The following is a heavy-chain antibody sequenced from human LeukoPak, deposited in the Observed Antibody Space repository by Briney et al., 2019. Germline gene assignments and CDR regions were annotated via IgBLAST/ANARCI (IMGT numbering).Heavy chain of an antibody. D-gene: IGHD6-13*01. Sequence: ASVKVSCKAAIYTFTSYGISWVRQAPGQGREWMGWISAYNGKTNHAQNFQGRVTMTTDTSTSTAYMELRSLRSDDTAVYYCARDGKQQLGFDYWGQGTLVTVSS. CDR2: ISAYNGKT. V-gene: IGHV1-18*01. CDR1: IYTFTSYG. J-gene: IGHJ4*02. CDR3: ARDGKQQLGFDY.